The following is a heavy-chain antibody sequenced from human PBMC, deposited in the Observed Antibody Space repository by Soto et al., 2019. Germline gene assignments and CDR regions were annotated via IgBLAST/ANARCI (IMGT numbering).Heavy chain of an antibody. Sequence: QVQLQQWGAGLLKPSETLSLTCAVYGGSFSGYYWSWIRQPPGKGLEWIGEINHSGSTNYNPSLKSRVTISVDTSKNQFSLKLSSVTAADTAVYYCARSRGYQLLPIAVAATRGEYFQHWGQGTLVTVSS. CDR1: GGSFSGYY. CDR2: INHSGST. CDR3: ARSRGYQLLPIAVAATRGEYFQH. D-gene: IGHD6-19*01. J-gene: IGHJ1*01. V-gene: IGHV4-34*01.